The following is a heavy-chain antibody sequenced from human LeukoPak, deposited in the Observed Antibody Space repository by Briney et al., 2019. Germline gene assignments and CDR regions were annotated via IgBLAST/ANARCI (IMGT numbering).Heavy chain of an antibody. CDR2: ISGTSAYT. J-gene: IGHJ6*03. CDR3: ARAAVVVGEYSHYYFMDV. V-gene: IGHV3-21*01. D-gene: IGHD2-21*01. CDR1: RFTFSRHI. Sequence: PGGSLRLSCAASRFTFSRHIMNWVRQAPGKGLEWVSSISGTSAYTYYRDSVKGRFTVSRDNAKNSLILQMDSLRADDTAVYYCARAAVVVGEYSHYYFMDVWGRGTTVSVSS.